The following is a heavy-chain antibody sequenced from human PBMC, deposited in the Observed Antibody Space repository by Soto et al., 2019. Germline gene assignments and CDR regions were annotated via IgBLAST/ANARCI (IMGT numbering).Heavy chain of an antibody. CDR1: GFTFNNYA. D-gene: IGHD4-17*01. V-gene: IGHV3-23*01. Sequence: GGSLRLSCTASGFTFNNYAMTLVRQAPGRGLEGVSGITASGGRTYYADSVKGRFTISRDNSKSTLYLQMNSLRADDTAVYYCAKDTRYADYVRWFDSWGQGTLVTVSS. J-gene: IGHJ5*01. CDR3: AKDTRYADYVRWFDS. CDR2: ITASGGRT.